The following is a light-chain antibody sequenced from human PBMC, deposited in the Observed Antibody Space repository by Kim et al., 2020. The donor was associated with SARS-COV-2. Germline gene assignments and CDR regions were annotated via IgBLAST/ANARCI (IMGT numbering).Light chain of an antibody. CDR1: KLGDKY. V-gene: IGLV3-1*01. J-gene: IGLJ3*02. CDR2: QDK. CDR3: QAWDSSSAV. Sequence: VSPGQTASITCSGDKLGDKYACWYQQKPGQSPVLVIYQDKKRPSGIPERFSGSNSGHTATLTISGTQAMDEADYYCQAWDSSSAVFGGGTQLTVL.